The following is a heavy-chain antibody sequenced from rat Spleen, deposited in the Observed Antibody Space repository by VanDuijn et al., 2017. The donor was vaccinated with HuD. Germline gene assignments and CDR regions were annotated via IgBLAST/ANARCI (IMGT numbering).Heavy chain of an antibody. CDR1: GITFKNYW. CDR2: ITNSGGTI. Sequence: EVQLVESGGGLVQPGGSLKLSCVASGITFKNYWMSWIRQAPGKGLEWVASITNSGGTIYYSDSVKGRFTISRDNAQNTLYLQMSSLRSEDTATYYCTRGYAHYWGQGVMVTVSS. CDR3: TRGYAHY. D-gene: IGHD1-12*01. V-gene: IGHV5-31*01. J-gene: IGHJ2*01.